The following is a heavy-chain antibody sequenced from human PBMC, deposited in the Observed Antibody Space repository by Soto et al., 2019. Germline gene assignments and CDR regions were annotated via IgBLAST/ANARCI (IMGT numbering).Heavy chain of an antibody. Sequence: QVQLVQSGAEVKKPGSSVKVSCKASGGTFSNYAISWVRQAPRQGLEWMGGIIPIFGTANYAQKFQGRVTITADESTSTAYMELSSLRSEDTAMYYCARVYYYGSGSYSPLRDWGQGTLVTVSS. CDR3: ARVYYYGSGSYSPLRD. CDR2: IIPIFGTA. J-gene: IGHJ4*02. CDR1: GGTFSNYA. D-gene: IGHD3-10*01. V-gene: IGHV1-69*01.